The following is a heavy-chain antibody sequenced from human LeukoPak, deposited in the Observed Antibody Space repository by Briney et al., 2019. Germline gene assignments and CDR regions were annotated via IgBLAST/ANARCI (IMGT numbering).Heavy chain of an antibody. J-gene: IGHJ4*02. CDR2: INPNSGGT. D-gene: IGHD3-22*01. V-gene: IGHV1-2*02. Sequence: ASVKVSCKASGYTFTGYYMHWVRQAPGQGLEWMGWINPNSGGTNYAQKFQGRATMTRDTSISTAYMELSRLRSDDTAVYYCARAITMIVVVPNYWGQGTLVTVSS. CDR3: ARAITMIVVVPNY. CDR1: GYTFTGYY.